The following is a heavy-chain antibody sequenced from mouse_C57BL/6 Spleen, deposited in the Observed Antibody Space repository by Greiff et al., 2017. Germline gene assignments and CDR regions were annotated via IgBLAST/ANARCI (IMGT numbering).Heavy chain of an antibody. D-gene: IGHD2-4*01. Sequence: EVKLVESGGGLVKPGGSLKLSCAASGFTFSSYAMSWVRQTPEKRLEWVATISDGGSYTYYPDNVKGRYTISRDNAKNNLYLQMSHLKSEDTEMYACEWVIYYDYDGFAYWGQGTLVTVSA. V-gene: IGHV5-4*03. J-gene: IGHJ3*01. CDR3: EWVIYYDYDGFAY. CDR1: GFTFSSYA. CDR2: ISDGGSYT.